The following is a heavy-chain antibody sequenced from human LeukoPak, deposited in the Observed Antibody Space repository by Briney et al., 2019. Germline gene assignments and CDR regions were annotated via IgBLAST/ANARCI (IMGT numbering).Heavy chain of an antibody. CDR3: ARPATYYGSGTHRDY. CDR1: GGSFSSYY. J-gene: IGHJ4*02. D-gene: IGHD3-10*01. CDR2: IYYSGST. V-gene: IGHV4-39*01. Sequence: SETLSLTCAVYGGSFSSYYWGWIRQPPGKGLEWIGSIYYSGSTYYNPSLKSRVTISVDTSKNQFSLKLSSVTAADTAVYYCARPATYYGSGTHRDYWGQGTLATVSS.